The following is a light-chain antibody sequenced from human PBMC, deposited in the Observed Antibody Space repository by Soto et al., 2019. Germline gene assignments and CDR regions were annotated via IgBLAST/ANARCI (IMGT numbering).Light chain of an antibody. V-gene: IGKV1-33*01. J-gene: IGKJ4*01. CDR2: DAS. CDR3: QDHGVAPVT. CDR1: QSISNW. Sequence: EIQKSQSPSSPSPSKEDRVTITCRASQSISNWLAWYQQTPGTAPKVLIYDASNLETGVPSRFSGSGSGTDFAFTISNLPRGDVETNFCQDHGVAPVTFGGG.